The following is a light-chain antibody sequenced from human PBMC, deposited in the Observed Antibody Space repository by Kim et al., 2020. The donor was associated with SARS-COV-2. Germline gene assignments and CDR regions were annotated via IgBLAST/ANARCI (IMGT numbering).Light chain of an antibody. J-gene: IGLJ3*02. CDR2: GNS. V-gene: IGLV1-40*01. Sequence: QRVTISCTGSSSNIGEGYAVHGYQQLPGTAPKLLIYGNSNRPSGVPDRFSGSKCGTSASLAITGLQAEDEADYYCQSYDSSLSGRVFGGGTQLTVL. CDR1: SSNIGEGYA. CDR3: QSYDSSLSGRV.